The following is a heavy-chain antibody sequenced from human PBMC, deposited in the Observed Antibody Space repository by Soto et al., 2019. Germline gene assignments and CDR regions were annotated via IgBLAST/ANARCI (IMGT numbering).Heavy chain of an antibody. CDR3: ARDRYCSSTSCYRPYYYYYGMDV. CDR1: GGTFSSYA. CDR2: IIPIFGTA. Sequence: VKVSCKASGGTFSSYAISWVRQAPGQGLEWMGGIIPIFGTANYAQKFQGRVTITADESTSTAYMELSSLRSEDTAVYYCARDRYCSSTSCYRPYYYYYGMDVWGQGTTVNVSS. J-gene: IGHJ6*02. D-gene: IGHD2-2*01. V-gene: IGHV1-69*13.